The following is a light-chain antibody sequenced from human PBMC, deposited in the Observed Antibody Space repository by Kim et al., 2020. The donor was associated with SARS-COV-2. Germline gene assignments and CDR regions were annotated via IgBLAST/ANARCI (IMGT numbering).Light chain of an antibody. CDR3: HQYGRSPQT. V-gene: IGKV3-20*01. CDR2: DST. CDR1: QNIGSTF. J-gene: IGKJ1*01. Sequence: VLTQVPGTLSSSPGQRVTLSCRASQNIGSTFLAWYQQKSGQAPRLLIYDSTTRASGVPDRFSGRVSGTDFTLVIAGLEPEDFAVYFCHQYGRSPQTFGQGTKVDIK.